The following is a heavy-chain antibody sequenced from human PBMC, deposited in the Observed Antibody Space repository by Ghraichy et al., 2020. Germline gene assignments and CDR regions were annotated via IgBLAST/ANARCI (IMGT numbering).Heavy chain of an antibody. CDR3: ARHVRFRWLQTYYFDY. CDR2: IYYSGST. D-gene: IGHD5-24*01. V-gene: IGHV4-39*01. CDR1: GGSISSSSYY. Sequence: SETLSLTCTVSGGSISSSSYYWGWIRQPPGKGLEWIGSIYYSGSTYYNPSLKSRVTISVDTSKNQFSLKLSSVTAADTAVYYCARHVRFRWLQTYYFDYWGQGTLVTVSS. J-gene: IGHJ4*02.